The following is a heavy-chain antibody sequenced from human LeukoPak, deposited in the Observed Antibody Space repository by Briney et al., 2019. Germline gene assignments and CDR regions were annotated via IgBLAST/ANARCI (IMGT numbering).Heavy chain of an antibody. CDR1: GYTFTSYD. Sequence: GASVKVSCKASGYTFTSYDINWARQATGQGLEWMGWMNPNSGNTGYAQKFQGRVTMTRNTSISTAYMGLSSLRSEDTAVYYCAREVDILTVTYAFDIWGQGTMVTVSS. CDR2: MNPNSGNT. CDR3: AREVDILTVTYAFDI. J-gene: IGHJ3*02. V-gene: IGHV1-8*01. D-gene: IGHD3-9*01.